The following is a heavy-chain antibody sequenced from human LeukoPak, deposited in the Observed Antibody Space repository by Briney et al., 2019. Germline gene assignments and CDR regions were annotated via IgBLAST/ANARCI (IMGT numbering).Heavy chain of an antibody. CDR2: INPNSGGT. CDR1: GYTFTSYA. Sequence: ASVKVSCKASGYTFTSYAMNWVRQAPGQGLEWMGWINPNSGGTNYAQKFQGRVTMTRDTSISTAYMELSRLRSDDTAVYYCARDVVTMVRGVTYDAFDIWGQGTMVTVSS. J-gene: IGHJ3*02. CDR3: ARDVVTMVRGVTYDAFDI. V-gene: IGHV1-2*02. D-gene: IGHD3-10*01.